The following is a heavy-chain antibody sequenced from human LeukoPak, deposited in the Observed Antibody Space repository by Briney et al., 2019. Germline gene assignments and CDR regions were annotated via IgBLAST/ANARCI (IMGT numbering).Heavy chain of an antibody. D-gene: IGHD1-26*01. CDR2: INKDGSEK. J-gene: IGHJ1*01. CDR3: VRELVAGVAEYFQY. Sequence: PGGSLSLSCAASGFTFSNYWMAWIRHAPGRGLEWVANINKDGSEKYYVDSVRGRFTISRDNAKNSLYLQTNSLGAEDTAVYYCVRELVAGVAEYFQYWGQGTLVNVSS. V-gene: IGHV3-7*01. CDR1: GFTFSNYW.